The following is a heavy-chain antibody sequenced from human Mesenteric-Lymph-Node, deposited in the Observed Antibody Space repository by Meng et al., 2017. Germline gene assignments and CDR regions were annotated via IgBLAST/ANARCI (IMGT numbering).Heavy chain of an antibody. CDR1: GFSLSTNEVG. Sequence: QVPLKESGPTLVKPTQTLTLTCSFSGFSLSTNEVGVVWIRQPPGKGLEWLGTIYWDDDKRYSPFLESRLTISKDTSKNQVVLSMTNMGPADTATYFCAHVRDLYEYFHFWGQGTLVTVSS. CDR2: IYWDDDK. CDR3: AHVRDLYEYFHF. V-gene: IGHV2-5*02. J-gene: IGHJ1*01.